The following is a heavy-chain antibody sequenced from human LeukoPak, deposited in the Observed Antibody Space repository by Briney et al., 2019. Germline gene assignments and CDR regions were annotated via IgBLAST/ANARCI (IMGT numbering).Heavy chain of an antibody. V-gene: IGHV1-69*04. CDR3: ARDAHFYGDYTFDY. CDR1: GGTFSSYA. CDR2: IIPIFGIA. J-gene: IGHJ4*02. D-gene: IGHD4-17*01. Sequence: KVSCKASGGTFSSYAISWVRQAPGRGLEWMGRIIPIFGIANYAQKFQGRVTITADKSTSTAYMELSSLRSEDTAVYYCARDAHFYGDYTFDYWGQGTLVTVSS.